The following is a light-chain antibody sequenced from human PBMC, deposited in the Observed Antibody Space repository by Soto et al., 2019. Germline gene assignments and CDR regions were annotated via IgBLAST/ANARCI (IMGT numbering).Light chain of an antibody. CDR3: SSYTSIPALV. V-gene: IGLV2-14*01. CDR1: SSDVGGYNS. J-gene: IGLJ1*01. CDR2: DVS. Sequence: QAVLTQPASVSGSPGQSITISCTGTSSDVGGYNSVSWYQQHPGKVPKIMIYDVSIRPSGVPDRFSGSKSGNTASLTISGLQAEDEADYYCSSYTSIPALVFGTGTKLTVL.